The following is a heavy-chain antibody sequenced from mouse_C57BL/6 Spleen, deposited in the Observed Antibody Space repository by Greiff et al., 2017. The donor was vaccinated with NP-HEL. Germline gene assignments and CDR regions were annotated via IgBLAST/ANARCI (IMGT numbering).Heavy chain of an antibody. Sequence: EVNVVESEGGLVQPGSSMKLSCTASGFTFSDYYMAWVRQVPEKGLEWVANINYDGSSTYYLDSLKSRFIISRDNAKNILYLQMSSLKSEDTATYYCARFSYYFDYWGQGTTLTVSS. V-gene: IGHV5-16*01. CDR3: ARFSYYFDY. CDR1: GFTFSDYY. CDR2: INYDGSST. J-gene: IGHJ2*01.